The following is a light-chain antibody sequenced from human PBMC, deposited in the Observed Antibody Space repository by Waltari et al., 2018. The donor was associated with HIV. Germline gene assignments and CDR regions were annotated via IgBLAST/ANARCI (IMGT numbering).Light chain of an antibody. CDR2: EVS. V-gene: IGLV2-23*02. Sequence: QSALTQPASVSGSPGQSITISCTGTSSDGGSYNLVSWYQQHPGKAPKLMIYEVSKRPSGVPDRFSGSKSGNTASLTISGLQAEDEADYYCCSYAGSDTFVLFGGGTKVTVL. CDR3: CSYAGSDTFVL. CDR1: SSDGGSYNL. J-gene: IGLJ2*01.